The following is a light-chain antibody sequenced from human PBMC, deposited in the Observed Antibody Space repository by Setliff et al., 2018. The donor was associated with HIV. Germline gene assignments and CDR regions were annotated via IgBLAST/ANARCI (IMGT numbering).Light chain of an antibody. Sequence: QSALPQPAAVSGSPGQSITISCTATSSDVGDFDSVAWYQQHPGRAPKLMIYEVNNRPSGVSTRFSGSKSGNTASLTISVLQADDEADYYCSSYTTTSTLRVFGSGTKVTVL. V-gene: IGLV2-14*01. J-gene: IGLJ1*01. CDR3: SSYTTTSTLRV. CDR1: SSDVGDFDS. CDR2: EVN.